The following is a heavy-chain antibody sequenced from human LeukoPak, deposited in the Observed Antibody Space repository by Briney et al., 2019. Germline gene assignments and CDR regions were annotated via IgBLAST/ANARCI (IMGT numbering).Heavy chain of an antibody. CDR1: GGSVSSGSYY. V-gene: IGHV4-61*01. CDR2: VYYSGST. CDR3: ARFSLGYCSGTKCYKNFLDS. J-gene: IGHJ4*02. Sequence: KPSETLSLTCTVSGGSVSSGSYYWSWIRQPPGKGLEWIGYVYYSGSTNYNPSLKSRLTISVDTSKNQFSLKLTSVTAADTAAYYCARFSLGYCSGTKCYKNFLDSWGQGTLVTVSS. D-gene: IGHD2-2*02.